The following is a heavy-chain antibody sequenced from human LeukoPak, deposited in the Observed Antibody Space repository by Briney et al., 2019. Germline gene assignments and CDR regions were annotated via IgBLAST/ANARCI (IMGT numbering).Heavy chain of an antibody. CDR1: GGSISSSSYY. J-gene: IGHJ4*02. V-gene: IGHV4-39*07. CDR2: IYYSGST. Sequence: PSETLSLTCTVSGGSISSSSYYWGWIRQSPGKGLEWIGSIYYSGSTYYNPSLKSRVTISVDTSKNQFSLKLSSVTAADTAVYYCARESKVVVAATDLDYWGQGTLVTVSS. D-gene: IGHD2-15*01. CDR3: ARESKVVVAATDLDY.